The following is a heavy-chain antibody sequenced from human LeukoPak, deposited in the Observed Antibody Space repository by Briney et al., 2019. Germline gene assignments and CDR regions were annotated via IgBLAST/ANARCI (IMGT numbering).Heavy chain of an antibody. Sequence: TGGSLRLSCAASGFTYSNYPMHSVRQAPGNGLEWVSGIIGSGGNTYYADSVKGRFTISRDNSRDTLSLQMNSLRAEDTALYYCAKGFYASGSSLSALNYYGQGTLVTVSS. V-gene: IGHV3-23*01. J-gene: IGHJ4*02. CDR1: GFTYSNYP. CDR3: AKGFYASGSSLSALNY. CDR2: IIGSGGNT. D-gene: IGHD3-10*01.